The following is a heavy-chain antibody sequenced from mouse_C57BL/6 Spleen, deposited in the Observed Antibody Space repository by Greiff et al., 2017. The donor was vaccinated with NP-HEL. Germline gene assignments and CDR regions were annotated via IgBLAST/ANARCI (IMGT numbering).Heavy chain of an antibody. CDR1: GFTFSDYG. CDR2: ISSGSSTI. V-gene: IGHV5-17*01. J-gene: IGHJ4*01. CDR3: ARSRDTVVATDAMDY. Sequence: EVMLVESGGGLVKPGGSLKLSCAASGFTFSDYGMHWVRQAPEKGLEWVAYISSGSSTIYYADTVKGRFTISRDNAKNTLFLQMTSLRSEDTAMYYCARSRDTVVATDAMDYWGQGTSVTVSS. D-gene: IGHD1-1*01.